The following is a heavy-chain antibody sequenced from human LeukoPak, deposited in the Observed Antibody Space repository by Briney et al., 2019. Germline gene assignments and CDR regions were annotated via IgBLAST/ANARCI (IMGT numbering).Heavy chain of an antibody. Sequence: TGGSLRLSCAASGFTFSSYSMNWVRQAPGKGPEWVSYISSSSSTIYYADSVKGRFTISRDNAKNSLYLQMNSLRAEDTAVYYCARPNNLGATTPYDYWGQGTLVIVSS. D-gene: IGHD1-26*01. J-gene: IGHJ4*02. CDR2: ISSSSSTI. V-gene: IGHV3-48*01. CDR3: ARPNNLGATTPYDY. CDR1: GFTFSSYS.